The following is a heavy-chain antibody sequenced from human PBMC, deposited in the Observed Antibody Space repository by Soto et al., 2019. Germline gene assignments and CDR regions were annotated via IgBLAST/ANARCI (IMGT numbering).Heavy chain of an antibody. CDR3: ASHSGWNYYYGMDV. CDR1: GGTFSSYA. V-gene: IGHV1-69*12. Sequence: QVQLVQSGAEVKKPGSSVKVSCKASGGTFSSYAISWVRQAPGQGLEWMGGIIPIFGTANYAQKFQGRVTITADEATRAADMELTSLRSEETAVYYCASHSGWNYYYGMDVWGQGTTVTVSS. CDR2: IIPIFGTA. J-gene: IGHJ6*02. D-gene: IGHD3-22*01.